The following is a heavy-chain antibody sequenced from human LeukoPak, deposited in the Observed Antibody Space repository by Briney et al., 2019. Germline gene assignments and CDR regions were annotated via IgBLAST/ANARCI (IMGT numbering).Heavy chain of an antibody. CDR3: AREMGLVYDFWSGYRYYFDY. CDR2: IYTSGST. V-gene: IGHV4-61*02. D-gene: IGHD3-3*01. Sequence: SETLSLTCTASGGSISSGSYYWSWIRQPAGQGLESIGRIYTSGSTNYNPSLKSRVTISVDTSKNQFSLKMSSVTAADTAVYYCAREMGLVYDFWSGYRYYFDYWGQGTLVTVSS. J-gene: IGHJ4*02. CDR1: GGSISSGSYY.